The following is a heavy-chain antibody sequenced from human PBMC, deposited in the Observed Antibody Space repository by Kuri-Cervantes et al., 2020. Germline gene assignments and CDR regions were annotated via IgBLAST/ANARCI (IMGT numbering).Heavy chain of an antibody. Sequence: ASVKVSCKASGHTFTTYDVNWVRQATGQGLELMGWMNPNSGDTGCAQKFQGRVTMTRNTSISTAYMELRSLRSEDTAVYYCAREGNKAVPGREEFFYYYMDVWGKGTTVTVSS. V-gene: IGHV1-8*02. CDR1: GHTFTTYD. J-gene: IGHJ6*03. CDR2: MNPNSGDT. D-gene: IGHD6-19*01. CDR3: AREGNKAVPGREEFFYYYMDV.